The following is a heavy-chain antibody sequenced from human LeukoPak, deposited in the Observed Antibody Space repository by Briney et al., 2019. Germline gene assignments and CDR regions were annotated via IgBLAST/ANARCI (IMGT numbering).Heavy chain of an antibody. D-gene: IGHD5-18*01. CDR3: ARSMPSPSPQLWLPYYYYYMDV. V-gene: IGHV4-34*01. CDR2: INHSGST. CDR1: GGSFGGYY. Sequence: SSETLSLTCAVYGGSFGGYYWSWIRQPPGKGLEWIGEINHSGSTNYNPSLKSRVTISVDTSKNQFSLKLSSVTAADTAVYYCARSMPSPSPQLWLPYYYYYMDVWGKGTTVTVSS. J-gene: IGHJ6*03.